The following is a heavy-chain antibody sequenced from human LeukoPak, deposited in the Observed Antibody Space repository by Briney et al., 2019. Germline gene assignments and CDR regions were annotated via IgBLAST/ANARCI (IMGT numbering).Heavy chain of an antibody. J-gene: IGHJ4*02. Sequence: PSETLSLTCTVSGYPISSGYYWGWIRQPPGKGLEWIGSIYHSGSTYYNPSLKSRVTISVDTSKNQFSLKLSSVTAADTAVYYCARDGPWGGTEPLDDYWGQGTLVTVSS. CDR1: GYPISSGYY. V-gene: IGHV4-38-2*02. D-gene: IGHD6-13*01. CDR2: IYHSGST. CDR3: ARDGPWGGTEPLDDY.